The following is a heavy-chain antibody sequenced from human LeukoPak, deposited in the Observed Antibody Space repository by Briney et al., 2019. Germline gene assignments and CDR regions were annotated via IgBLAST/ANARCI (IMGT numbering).Heavy chain of an antibody. V-gene: IGHV1-69*01. Sequence: SVKVSCKASGGTFSSYAISWVRQAPGQGLEWMGGIIPIFGTANYAQKFQGRVTITADESTSTAYMELSSLRSEDTAVYYCARSSVRNYYDSSGPRDAFDIWGQGTMVTVSS. CDR2: IIPIFGTA. CDR1: GGTFSSYA. CDR3: ARSSVRNYYDSSGPRDAFDI. D-gene: IGHD3-22*01. J-gene: IGHJ3*02.